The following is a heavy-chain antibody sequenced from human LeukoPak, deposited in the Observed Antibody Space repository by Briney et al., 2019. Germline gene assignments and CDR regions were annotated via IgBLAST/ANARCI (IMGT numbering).Heavy chain of an antibody. Sequence: GGSLRLSCAASGYTFSSYTMNWVRQAPGKGLEWVSSISSSSSFIYSPDSVKGRFTISRDNANNSLYLQMNSLRAEDTAVYYCARASGSYYRGIDYWGQGTLVTVSS. CDR2: ISSSSSFI. CDR3: ARASGSYYRGIDY. CDR1: GYTFSSYT. V-gene: IGHV3-21*01. D-gene: IGHD1-26*01. J-gene: IGHJ4*02.